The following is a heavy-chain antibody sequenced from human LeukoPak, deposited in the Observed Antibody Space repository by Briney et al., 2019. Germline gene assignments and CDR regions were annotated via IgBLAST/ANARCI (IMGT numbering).Heavy chain of an antibody. CDR3: ARRGLQTPFDY. D-gene: IGHD4-11*01. CDR2: IYPSGST. CDR1: GYSISSGYY. J-gene: IGHJ4*02. Sequence: SETLSLTCAVSGYSISSGYYWGWIRQPPGKGLEWIGSIYPSGSTYYNPSLKSRVTISVDTSKNQFSLKLSSVTAADTAVYYYARRGLQTPFDYWGQGTLVTVSS. V-gene: IGHV4-38-2*01.